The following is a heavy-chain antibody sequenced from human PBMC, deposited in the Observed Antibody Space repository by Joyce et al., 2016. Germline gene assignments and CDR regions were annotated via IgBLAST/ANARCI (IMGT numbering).Heavy chain of an antibody. CDR2: IYRSGTV. CDR3: ARDVRKSVIGGLDI. D-gene: IGHD2-21*01. Sequence: QMQLQESGPGLVRPSETLSLICSVSGDSINIPSHYWTWIRQRPGRGLEWIGYIYRSGTVYYSGALRRRLTISIDTSKNEFSLNLKSVTAADAAVYFCARDVRKSVIGGLDIWGPGTTVIVSS. J-gene: IGHJ6*02. CDR1: GDSINIPSHY. V-gene: IGHV4-31*02.